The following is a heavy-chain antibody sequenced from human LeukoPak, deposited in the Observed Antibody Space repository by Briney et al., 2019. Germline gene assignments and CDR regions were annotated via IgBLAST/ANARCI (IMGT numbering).Heavy chain of an antibody. D-gene: IGHD6-19*01. CDR1: EFIFSDYA. CDR2: IDKTTYPT. Sequence: PGGSLRLSCAASEFIFSDYAMGWGRQAPGKGLEWVSTIDKTTYPTFYADSVKGRFTISRDNSKNTLYLQMNSLRTEDTAVYFCAKFEGATIPGWFNDYWGQGILVTVSS. CDR3: AKFEGATIPGWFNDY. V-gene: IGHV3-23*05. J-gene: IGHJ4*02.